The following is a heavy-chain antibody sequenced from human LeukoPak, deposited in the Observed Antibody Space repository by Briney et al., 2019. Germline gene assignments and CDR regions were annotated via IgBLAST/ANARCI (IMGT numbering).Heavy chain of an antibody. Sequence: SETLSLTCAVSGGSISSGGYSWSWNRQPRGKGLEWIGYLYHSGSTYYNPSLKSRVTISVDRSKNQFSLKLSSVTAADTAVYYCARGPVSPKDYYYYYGMDVWGQGTTVTVSS. V-gene: IGHV4-30-2*01. CDR3: ARGPVSPKDYYYYYGMDV. D-gene: IGHD2-8*01. J-gene: IGHJ6*02. CDR1: GGSISSGGYS. CDR2: LYHSGST.